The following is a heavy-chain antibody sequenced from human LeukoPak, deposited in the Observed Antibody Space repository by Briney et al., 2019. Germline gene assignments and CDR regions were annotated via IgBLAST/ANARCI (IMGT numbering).Heavy chain of an antibody. CDR1: GFTFSSYS. CDR2: ISSSSSTI. CDR3: GRDPLYGEYGGGGYNWFDP. Sequence: GGPLRLSCAASGFTFSSYSMNWVRQAPVKGLEWVSYISSSSSTIYYADSVKGRFTISRDNAKNSLYLQMNSLRDEDTAVYYCGRDPLYGEYGGGGYNWFDPWGQGTLVTVSS. D-gene: IGHD4-17*01. J-gene: IGHJ5*02. V-gene: IGHV3-48*02.